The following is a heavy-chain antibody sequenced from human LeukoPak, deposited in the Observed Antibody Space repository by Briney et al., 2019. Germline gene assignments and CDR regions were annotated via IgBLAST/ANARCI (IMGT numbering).Heavy chain of an antibody. V-gene: IGHV3-23*01. J-gene: IGHJ4*02. CDR2: ISGSGGST. CDR1: GFTFSSYG. D-gene: IGHD3-10*01. Sequence: GGTLRLSCAASGFTFSSYGMSWVRQAPGKGLEWVSAISGSGGSTYYADSVKGRFTISRDNAKNSLYLQMNSLRAEDTAVYYCARYYYGSGSDYWGQGTLVTVSS. CDR3: ARYYYGSGSDY.